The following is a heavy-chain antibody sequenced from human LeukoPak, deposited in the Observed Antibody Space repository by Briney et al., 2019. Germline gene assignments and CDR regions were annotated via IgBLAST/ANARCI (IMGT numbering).Heavy chain of an antibody. Sequence: PGRSLRLSCAASGFTFSSYGMHWVRQAPGKGLEWVAVISYDGSSKYYVDSVKGRFTISRDNSKNTLYLQMNSLRAEDTAVYYCAKDRGNRGRGYSYGYGYWGQGTLVTVSS. CDR2: ISYDGSSK. D-gene: IGHD5-18*01. J-gene: IGHJ4*02. CDR1: GFTFSSYG. V-gene: IGHV3-30*18. CDR3: AKDRGNRGRGYSYGYGY.